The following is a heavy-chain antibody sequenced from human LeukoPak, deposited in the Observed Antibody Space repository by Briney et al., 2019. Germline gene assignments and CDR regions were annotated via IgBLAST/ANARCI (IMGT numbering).Heavy chain of an antibody. J-gene: IGHJ5*02. V-gene: IGHV4-59*08. CDR1: GGSISSYY. CDR2: IYYSGST. CDR3: ASGYYGSGSYFGGPWFDP. D-gene: IGHD3-10*01. Sequence: SETLSLTCTVSGGSISSYYWSWIRQPPGKGLEWIGYIYYSGSTNYNPSLKSRVTISVDTSKNQSSLKLSSVTAADTAVYYCASGYYGSGSYFGGPWFDPWGQGTLVTVSS.